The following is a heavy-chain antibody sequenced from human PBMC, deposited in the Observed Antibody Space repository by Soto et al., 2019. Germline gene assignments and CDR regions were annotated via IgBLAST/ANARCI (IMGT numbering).Heavy chain of an antibody. D-gene: IGHD3-3*01. V-gene: IGHV3-30*18. J-gene: IGHJ5*02. CDR3: AKALAKFGVVIPWFDP. CDR2: ISYDGSNK. CDR1: GFTFSSYG. Sequence: GGSLRLSCAASGFTFSSYGMHWVRQAPGKGLEWVAVISYDGSNKYYADSVKGRFTISRDNSKNTLYLQMNSLRAEDTAVYYCAKALAKFGVVIPWFDPWGQGTLVTVSS.